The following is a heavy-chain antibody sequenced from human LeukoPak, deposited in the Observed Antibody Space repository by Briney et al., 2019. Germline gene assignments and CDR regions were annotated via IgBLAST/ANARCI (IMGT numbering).Heavy chain of an antibody. CDR3: AGNNYASGTFLVY. J-gene: IGHJ4*02. CDR1: GFTVGSNY. CDR2: IYSGGST. V-gene: IGHV3-66*02. D-gene: IGHD3-10*01. Sequence: GGSLRLSCAASGFTVGSNYMKWVRQAPGKGLEGVASIYSGGSTDYADSVKSRFTISRDSTKNTVYLQMNSLRSDDTAVYYCAGNNYASGTFLVYWGQGPLVTVSS.